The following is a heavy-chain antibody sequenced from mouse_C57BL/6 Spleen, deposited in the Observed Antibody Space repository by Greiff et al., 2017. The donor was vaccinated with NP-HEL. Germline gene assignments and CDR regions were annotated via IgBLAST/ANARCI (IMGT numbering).Heavy chain of an antibody. D-gene: IGHD4-1*01. CDR1: GFTFTDYY. CDR3: ARYSGTGFAY. CDR2: IRNKANGYTT. J-gene: IGHJ3*01. V-gene: IGHV7-3*01. Sequence: EVKLMESGGGLVQPGGSLSLSCAASGFTFTDYYMSWVRQPPGKALEGLGFIRNKANGYTTEYSASVTGRFTISRDNSQSILYLQMNALRAEDSATYYWARYSGTGFAYWGQGTLVTVSA.